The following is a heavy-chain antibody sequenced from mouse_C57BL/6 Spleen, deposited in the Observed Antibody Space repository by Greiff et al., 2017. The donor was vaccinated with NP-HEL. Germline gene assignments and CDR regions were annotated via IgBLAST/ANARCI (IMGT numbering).Heavy chain of an antibody. V-gene: IGHV14-4*01. Sequence: EVKLMESGAELVRPGASVKLSCTASGFNIKDDYMHWVKQRPEQGLEWIGWIDPENGDTEYASKFQGKATITADTSSNTAYLQLSSLTSEDTAVYYCTTGYYGSSSDYWGQGTTLTVSS. CDR2: IDPENGDT. J-gene: IGHJ2*01. D-gene: IGHD1-1*01. CDR3: TTGYYGSSSDY. CDR1: GFNIKDDY.